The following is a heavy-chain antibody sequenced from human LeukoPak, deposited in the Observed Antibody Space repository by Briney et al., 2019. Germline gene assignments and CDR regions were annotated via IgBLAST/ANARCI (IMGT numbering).Heavy chain of an antibody. J-gene: IGHJ4*02. Sequence: PGGSLRLSCAASAFTFSNYAMTWVRQAPGKGLECVSAISASGGSTYYADSVKGRFTISRDISKSTLYLQMNSLRAEDTAVYYYAKTLSFSSGWVYWGQGTLVTVSS. CDR1: AFTFSNYA. V-gene: IGHV3-23*01. D-gene: IGHD6-19*01. CDR3: AKTLSFSSGWVY. CDR2: ISASGGST.